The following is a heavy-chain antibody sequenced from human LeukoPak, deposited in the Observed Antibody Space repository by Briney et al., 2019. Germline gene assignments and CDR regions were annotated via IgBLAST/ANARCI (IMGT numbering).Heavy chain of an antibody. V-gene: IGHV1-69*06. CDR2: IIPIFGTA. D-gene: IGHD6-19*01. Sequence: ASVKVSCKASGGTFSSYAISWVRQAPGQGLEWMGRIIPIFGTANYAQKFQGRVTITADKSTGTAYMELSSLRSEDTAVYYCAQGRIAVADHAFDIWGQGTMVTVSS. CDR1: GGTFSSYA. J-gene: IGHJ3*02. CDR3: AQGRIAVADHAFDI.